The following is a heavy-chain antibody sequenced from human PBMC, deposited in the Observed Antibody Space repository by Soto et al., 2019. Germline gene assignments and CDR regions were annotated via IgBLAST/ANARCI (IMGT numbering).Heavy chain of an antibody. CDR3: ARAIGWFGELLGGYYFDY. V-gene: IGHV4-30-2*01. J-gene: IGHJ4*02. D-gene: IGHD3-10*01. Sequence: PSETPSLTCAVSGGSISSGGYSWSWIRQPPGKGLEWIGYIYHSGSTYYNPSLKSRVTISVDRSKNQFSLKLSSVTAADTAVYYCARAIGWFGELLGGYYFDYWGQGTLVT. CDR1: GGSISSGGYS. CDR2: IYHSGST.